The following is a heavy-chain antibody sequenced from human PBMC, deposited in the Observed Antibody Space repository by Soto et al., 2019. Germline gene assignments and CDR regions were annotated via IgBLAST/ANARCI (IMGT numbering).Heavy chain of an antibody. Sequence: PSETLSLTCTVSGGSISSYYWSWIRQPPGKGLEWIGYIYYSGSTNYNPSFKSRVTISVDTSKNQFSLKLSSVTAADTAVYYCGGGYCSGGSCYMMDYWGQGTLVTVSS. CDR3: GGGYCSGGSCYMMDY. D-gene: IGHD2-15*01. J-gene: IGHJ4*02. CDR2: IYYSGST. V-gene: IGHV4-59*01. CDR1: GGSISSYY.